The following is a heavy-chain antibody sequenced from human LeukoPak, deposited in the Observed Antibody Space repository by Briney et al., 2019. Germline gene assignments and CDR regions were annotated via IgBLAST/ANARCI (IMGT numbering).Heavy chain of an antibody. CDR2: ISYDGRNK. D-gene: IGHD2-2*01. J-gene: IGHJ6*02. CDR1: GFTFSSYA. CDR3: ARGWQYQLLRGSHYGMDV. Sequence: GGSLRLSCAASGFTFSSYAMHWVRQSPGPGLEWVAVISYDGRNKYYADSVKGRFTISRDNSKNTLYLQMNSLRAEDTAVYYCARGWQYQLLRGSHYGMDVWGQGTTVTVSS. V-gene: IGHV3-30*04.